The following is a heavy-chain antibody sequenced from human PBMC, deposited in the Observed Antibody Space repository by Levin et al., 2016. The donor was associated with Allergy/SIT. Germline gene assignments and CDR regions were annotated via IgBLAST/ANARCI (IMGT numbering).Heavy chain of an antibody. V-gene: IGHV3-7*01. CDR1: GFTFTRSW. CDR3: ARYSTASVGYYFDY. CDR2: IRQDGSEK. J-gene: IGHJ4*02. Sequence: GGSLRLSCVASGFTFTRSWMSWVRQAPGKGLEWVAYIRQDGSEKYYVDSVKGRFTISRDNGKNSLYLQMNSLRAEDTAVYYCARYSTASVGYYFDYWGQGTLVTVSS. D-gene: IGHD2/OR15-2a*01.